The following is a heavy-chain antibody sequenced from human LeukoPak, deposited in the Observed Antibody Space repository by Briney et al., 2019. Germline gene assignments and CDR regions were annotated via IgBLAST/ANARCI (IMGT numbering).Heavy chain of an antibody. CDR1: GYTFTIYG. CDR2: TSAYNGNT. CDR3: ARGGFTFWSGYSTRVNYFDY. J-gene: IGHJ4*02. Sequence: ASVKVSCMASGYTFTIYGISWVRQALGQGLEWMGWTSAYNGNTNYAQKLQGRVTMTTHTSTSTAYMELRSLRSDDTAVYYCARGGFTFWSGYSTRVNYFDYWGQGTLVTVSS. D-gene: IGHD3-3*01. V-gene: IGHV1-18*01.